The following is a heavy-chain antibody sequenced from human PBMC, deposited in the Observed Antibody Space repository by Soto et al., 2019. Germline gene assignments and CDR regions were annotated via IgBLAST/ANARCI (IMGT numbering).Heavy chain of an antibody. Sequence: SETLSLTCAVYGGSFSGYYWSWIREPPGKGLEWIGEINHSGSTNYNPSLKSRVTISVDTSKNQFSLKLSSVTAADTAVYYCARGQAYDYVWGSYRYTLDYWGQGTMVTVS. CDR2: INHSGST. CDR3: ARGQAYDYVWGSYRYTLDY. V-gene: IGHV4-34*01. J-gene: IGHJ4*02. D-gene: IGHD3-16*02. CDR1: GGSFSGYY.